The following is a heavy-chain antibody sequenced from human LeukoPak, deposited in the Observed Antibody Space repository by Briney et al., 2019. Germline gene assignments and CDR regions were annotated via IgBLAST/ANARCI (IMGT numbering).Heavy chain of an antibody. Sequence: SETLSLTCTVSGGSISSSSYYWSWIRQPPGKGLEWIGEINHSGSTNYNPSLKSRVTISVDTSKNQFSLKLSSVTAADTAVYYCARGPYYYDYVSGSYRFPTGYYYYMDVWGKGTTVTVSS. D-gene: IGHD3-16*02. CDR1: GGSISSSSYY. V-gene: IGHV4-39*07. J-gene: IGHJ6*03. CDR3: ARGPYYYDYVSGSYRFPTGYYYYMDV. CDR2: INHSGST.